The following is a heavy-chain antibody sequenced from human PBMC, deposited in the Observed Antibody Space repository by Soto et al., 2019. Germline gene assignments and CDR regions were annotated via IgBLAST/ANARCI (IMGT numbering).Heavy chain of an antibody. Sequence: PSETLSLTCTVSGGSISSGDYYWSWIRQPPGKGLEWIGYIYYSGSTYYNPSLKSRVTISVDTSKNQFSLKLSSVTAADTAVYYCARGGRMIGYCSGGRCYGWLDHWGQGTLVTVSS. J-gene: IGHJ5*02. CDR3: ARGGRMIGYCSGGRCYGWLDH. CDR1: GGSISSGDYY. CDR2: IYYSGST. D-gene: IGHD2-15*01. V-gene: IGHV4-30-4*01.